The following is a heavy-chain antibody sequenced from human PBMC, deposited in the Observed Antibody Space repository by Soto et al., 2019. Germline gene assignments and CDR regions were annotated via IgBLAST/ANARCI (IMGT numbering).Heavy chain of an antibody. CDR3: AQRVVGRDYGGY. J-gene: IGHJ4*02. V-gene: IGHV4-34*01. CDR2: INHSGST. D-gene: IGHD4-17*01. Sequence: QVQLQQWGAGLLKPSETLSLTCAVYGGSFSGYYWSWIRQPPGKGLEWIGEINHSGSTNYNPSLKSRVSISVDTSKNQFSLKLSSVTAADTAVYYCAQRVVGRDYGGYRGQGTLVTVSS. CDR1: GGSFSGYY.